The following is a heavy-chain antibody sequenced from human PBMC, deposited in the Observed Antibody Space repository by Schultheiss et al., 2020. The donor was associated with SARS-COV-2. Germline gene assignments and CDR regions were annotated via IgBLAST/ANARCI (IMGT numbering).Heavy chain of an antibody. J-gene: IGHJ6*02. CDR1: GFTVSSNY. V-gene: IGHV3-53*01. CDR2: IYSGGST. D-gene: IGHD6-13*01. Sequence: GGSLRLSCAASGFTVSSNYMSWVRQAPGKGLEWVSVIYSGGSTYYADSVKGRFTISRDNSKNTLYLQMNSLRAEDTAVYYCARTQQYHGMDVWGQGTTVTVSS. CDR3: ARTQQYHGMDV.